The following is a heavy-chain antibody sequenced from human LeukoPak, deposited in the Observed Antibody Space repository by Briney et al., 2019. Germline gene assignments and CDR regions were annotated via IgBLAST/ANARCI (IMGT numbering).Heavy chain of an antibody. Sequence: ASVKVSCKASGYTFTSYAMNWVRQAPGQGLEWMGLINTNTGNPTYAQGFTGRFVFSLDTSVSTSYLQISSLKAEDTAVYYCARTGIAAAVHYYYYMDVWGKGTTVTVSS. CDR1: GYTFTSYA. CDR2: INTNTGNP. CDR3: ARTGIAAAVHYYYYMDV. J-gene: IGHJ6*03. D-gene: IGHD6-13*01. V-gene: IGHV7-4-1*02.